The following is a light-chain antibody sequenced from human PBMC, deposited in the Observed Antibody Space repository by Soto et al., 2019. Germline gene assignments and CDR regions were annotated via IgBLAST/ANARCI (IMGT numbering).Light chain of an antibody. J-gene: IGLJ1*01. CDR1: SSDVGGYNY. V-gene: IGLV2-14*03. CDR3: SSYTSSSLHA. CDR2: DVS. Sequence: QSVLTQPASVSGSPGQSITISCTGTSSDVGGYNYVSWYQQHPGKAPKLMIYDVSNRPSGVSNRFSGSKSGNTASLTISGLQDEEEDDYYCSSYTSSSLHAFGTATKVTVL.